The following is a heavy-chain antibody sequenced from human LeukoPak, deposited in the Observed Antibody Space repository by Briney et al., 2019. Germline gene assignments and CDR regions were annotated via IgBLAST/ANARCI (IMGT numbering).Heavy chain of an antibody. D-gene: IGHD5-24*01. CDR3: ATGRDADSARGYYDMDV. Sequence: SETLSLTCTVSGGSITGYYWTGIRQPAGKGLEWIGRIYSGGSTNYNPPLKSRVTMSVDTSKNQFSLKLSSVTAADTAVYYCATGRDADSARGYYDMDVWGQGTTVTVSS. V-gene: IGHV4-4*07. CDR1: GGSITGYY. CDR2: IYSGGST. J-gene: IGHJ6*02.